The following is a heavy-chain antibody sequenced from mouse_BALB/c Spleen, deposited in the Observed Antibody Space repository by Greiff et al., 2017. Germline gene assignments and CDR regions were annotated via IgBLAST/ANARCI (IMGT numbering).Heavy chain of an antibody. Sequence: EVQLVESGADLVKPGGSLKLSCAASGFTFSSYGMSWVRQTPDKRLGWVATISSGGSYTYYPDSVKGRFTISRDTAKNTLYLQMNRLKSEDTAMYYDERLYGSSSGWYLGVWGAGTTVTVSS. CDR3: ERLYGSSSGWYLGV. J-gene: IGHJ1*01. CDR1: GFTFSSYG. V-gene: IGHV5-6*01. D-gene: IGHD1-1*01. CDR2: ISSGGSYT.